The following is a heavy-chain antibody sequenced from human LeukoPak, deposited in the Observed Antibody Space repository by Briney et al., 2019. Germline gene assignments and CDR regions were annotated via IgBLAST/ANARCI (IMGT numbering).Heavy chain of an antibody. CDR3: ARDGVFGTFDP. V-gene: IGHV4-59*01. CDR2: IYNSGST. Sequence: PSETLSLTCTVSGGSICTYYWSWIREPPGKGMEWIGYIYNSGSTNYNPSLKSRVTISVDTSKNQFSLKLRSVTAADTAVYYCARDGVFGTFDPWGQGTLVTVSS. J-gene: IGHJ5*02. D-gene: IGHD3-10*01. CDR1: GGSICTYY.